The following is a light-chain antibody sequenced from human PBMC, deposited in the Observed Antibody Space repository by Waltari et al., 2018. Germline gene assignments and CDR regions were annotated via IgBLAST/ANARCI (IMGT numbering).Light chain of an antibody. CDR3: QHYVSLPVT. Sequence: EIVFTQSPGTLSLSPGERATLSCRASQSVSRALACYQQNPGQAPRLLIYGASNRATGIPDRFSGSGSGTDFSLIISRLEPEDFAVYYCQHYVSLPVTFGQGTKVEIK. CDR1: QSVSRA. V-gene: IGKV3-20*01. J-gene: IGKJ1*01. CDR2: GAS.